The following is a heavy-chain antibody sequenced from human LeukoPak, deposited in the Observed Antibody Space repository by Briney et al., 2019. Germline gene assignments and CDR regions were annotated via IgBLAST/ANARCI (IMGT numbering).Heavy chain of an antibody. CDR3: ARDPLGADAFDI. D-gene: IGHD1-26*01. CDR2: IYYSGST. CDR1: GGSISSYY. J-gene: IGHJ4*02. Sequence: SETLSLTXTVSGGSISSYYWSWIRQPPGKGLEWIGYIYYSGSTNYNPSLKSRVTISVDTSKNQFSLKLSSVTAADTAMYYCARDPLGADAFDIWGQGTLVTVSS. V-gene: IGHV4-59*01.